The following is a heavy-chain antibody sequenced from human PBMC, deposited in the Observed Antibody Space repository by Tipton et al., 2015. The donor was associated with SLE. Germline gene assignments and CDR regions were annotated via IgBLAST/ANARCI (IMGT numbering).Heavy chain of an antibody. J-gene: IGHJ5*02. CDR3: ARGGTGDGRNPFDP. CDR1: GGSIRNYY. V-gene: IGHV4-59*01. Sequence: TLSLTCTVSGGSIRNYYWSWIRQPPGKGLEWIGQMYHSGRTNYNPSLKSRVTTSVARSKNQFSLKLTSVTAADTAVYYCARGGTGDGRNPFDPWGQGTLVTVSS. CDR2: MYHSGRT. D-gene: IGHD4-23*01.